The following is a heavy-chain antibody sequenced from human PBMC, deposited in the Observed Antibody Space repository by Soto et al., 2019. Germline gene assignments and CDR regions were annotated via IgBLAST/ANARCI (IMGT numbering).Heavy chain of an antibody. Sequence: QVQLVQSGSEMNRPGSSVTVSCKASGGTFRNYAITWVRQAPGQGLEWMGGFIPFFDTAHYAQKFQGRVTISADESASTIYLELSSLESEDMAVYFCASRRGNTYGNGMNVWGQGTTVTVSS. CDR2: FIPFFDTA. CDR3: ASRRGNTYGNGMNV. J-gene: IGHJ6*02. D-gene: IGHD1-7*01. V-gene: IGHV1-69*01. CDR1: GGTFRNYA.